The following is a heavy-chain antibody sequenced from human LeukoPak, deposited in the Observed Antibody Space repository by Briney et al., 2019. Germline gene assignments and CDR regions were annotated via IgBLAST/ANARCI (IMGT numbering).Heavy chain of an antibody. CDR3: AKDRPLWFGDD. J-gene: IGHJ4*02. CDR1: GFTFSSYW. V-gene: IGHV3-74*01. D-gene: IGHD3-10*01. Sequence: PGGSLRLSCAASGFTFSSYWMHWVRQAPGKGLVWVSRINSDGSSTSYADSVKGRFTISRDNAKNTLYLQMNSLRAEDTAVYYCAKDRPLWFGDDWGQGTLVTVSS. CDR2: INSDGSST.